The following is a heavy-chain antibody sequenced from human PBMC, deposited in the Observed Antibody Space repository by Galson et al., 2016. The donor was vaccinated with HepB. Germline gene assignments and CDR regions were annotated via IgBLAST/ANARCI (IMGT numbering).Heavy chain of an antibody. Sequence: SVKVSCKASGFTLTSYYMHWVRQAPGQGLEWMGMINPTSGGTNYGQRFQGRVTMTRDTSTSTLYMHLSSLRSEDTAVYYCTRGDVGATAKNFDCWGQGTLVTVSS. V-gene: IGHV1-46*01. CDR3: TRGDVGATAKNFDC. CDR1: GFTLTSYY. CDR2: INPTSGGT. J-gene: IGHJ4*02. D-gene: IGHD1-26*01.